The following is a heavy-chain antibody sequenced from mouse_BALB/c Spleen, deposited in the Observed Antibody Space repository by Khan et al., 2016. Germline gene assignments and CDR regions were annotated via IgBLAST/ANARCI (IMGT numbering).Heavy chain of an antibody. Sequence: VQLQESGAELAKPGASVKMSCKASGYTFTSYWMHWVKQRPGQGLEWIGYINPSTGYTEYNQKFKDKATLTADKSSSTAYMQLSSLTSEDSAVXYCARGNRAYWGQGTLVTVSA. CDR2: INPSTGYT. CDR1: GYTFTSYW. CDR3: ARGNRAY. V-gene: IGHV1-7*01. D-gene: IGHD2-1*01. J-gene: IGHJ3*01.